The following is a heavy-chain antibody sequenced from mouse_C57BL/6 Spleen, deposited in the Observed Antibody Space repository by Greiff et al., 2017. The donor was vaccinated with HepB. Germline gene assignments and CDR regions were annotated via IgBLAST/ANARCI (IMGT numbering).Heavy chain of an antibody. Sequence: EVQLQQSGTVLARPGASVKMSCKTSGYTFTSYWMHWVKQRPGQGLEWIGAIYPGNSDTSYNQKFKGKAELTAVTSASTAYMELSSLTNEDSAVYYCTGLAYYAMDYWGQGTSVTVSS. V-gene: IGHV1-5*01. CDR3: TGLAYYAMDY. CDR2: IYPGNSDT. CDR1: GYTFTSYW. J-gene: IGHJ4*01. D-gene: IGHD3-3*01.